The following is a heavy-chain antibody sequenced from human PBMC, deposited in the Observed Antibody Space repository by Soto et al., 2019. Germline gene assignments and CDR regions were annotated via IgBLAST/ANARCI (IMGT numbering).Heavy chain of an antibody. CDR1: RYSFTCNY. CDR3: ARVGSSSEEAFDY. D-gene: IGHD6-6*01. J-gene: IGHJ4*02. CDR2: INPNSGGT. V-gene: IGHV1-2*04. Sequence: ASVKVSCKGARYSFTCNYMHWLRQAPGQGLERMGWINPNSGGTNYAKKFQGWVTMTRDTSISTAYMELSRLRSDDTAVYYCARVGSSSEEAFDYWGQGTLVTVSS.